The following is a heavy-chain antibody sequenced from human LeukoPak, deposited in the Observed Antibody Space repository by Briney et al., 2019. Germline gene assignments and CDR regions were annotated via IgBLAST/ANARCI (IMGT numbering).Heavy chain of an antibody. CDR1: GGSISGSSYY. V-gene: IGHV4-39*01. J-gene: IGHJ4*02. CDR2: ICYSGST. D-gene: IGHD5-18*01. Sequence: SETLSLTCTVSGGSISGSSYYWGWIRQPPGKGLEWIGSICYSGSTYYNPSLKSRVTISVDTSKNQFSLKLSSVTAADTAVYYCARQWLGPYSYGLDYFDYWGQGTLVTVSS. CDR3: ARQWLGPYSYGLDYFDY.